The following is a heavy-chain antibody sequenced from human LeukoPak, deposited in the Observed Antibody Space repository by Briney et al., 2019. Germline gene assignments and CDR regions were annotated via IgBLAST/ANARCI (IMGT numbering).Heavy chain of an antibody. CDR1: GFTFSNYV. D-gene: IGHD3-3*01. CDR2: ISGSGGST. J-gene: IGHJ6*03. Sequence: GGSLRLSCAASGFTFSNYVMTLVRQAPGKGLEWVSGISGSGGSTYYADSVKGRFTISRDNSKNTLYLQMNSLRAEDTAIYYCAKELHDFTDYYMDVWGKGTTVTVSS. V-gene: IGHV3-23*01. CDR3: AKELHDFTDYYMDV.